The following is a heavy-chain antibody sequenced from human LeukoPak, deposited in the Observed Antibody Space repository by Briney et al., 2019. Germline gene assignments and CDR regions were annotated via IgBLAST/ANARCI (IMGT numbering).Heavy chain of an antibody. V-gene: IGHV3-23*01. CDR1: GGTFSSYA. CDR2: ISGSGGST. D-gene: IGHD6-19*01. J-gene: IGHJ3*02. CDR3: AKVRAVAGTSNAFDI. Sequence: GSVKVSCKASGGTFSSYAMSWVRQAPGKGLEWVSAISGSGGSTYYADSVKGRFTISRDNSKNTLYLQMNSLRAEDTAVYYCAKVRAVAGTSNAFDIWGQGTMVTVSS.